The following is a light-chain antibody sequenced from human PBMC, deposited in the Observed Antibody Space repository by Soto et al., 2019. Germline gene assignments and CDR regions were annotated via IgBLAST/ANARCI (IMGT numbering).Light chain of an antibody. V-gene: IGKV3-11*01. CDR2: DAS. CDR1: QSVSGY. Sequence: EIVLTQSPATLSLSPGERATLSCRASQSVSGYLAWYQQKPGQAPRLLIYDASNRATGIPARFSGSGSGTDFTLTISILEPEDFAVYYCLQRSNWPITFGQGTRLEIK. CDR3: LQRSNWPIT. J-gene: IGKJ5*01.